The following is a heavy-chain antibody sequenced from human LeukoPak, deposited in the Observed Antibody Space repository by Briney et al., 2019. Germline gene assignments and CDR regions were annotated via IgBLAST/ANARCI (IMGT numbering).Heavy chain of an antibody. D-gene: IGHD4-17*01. CDR1: GGSFSGYY. Sequence: SETLSLACAVYGGSFSGYYWSRIRQPPGKGLEWIGEINHSGSTNYNPSLKSRVTISVDTSKNQFSLKLSSVTAADTAVYYCARVGAYGDYLGYWGQGTLVTVSS. J-gene: IGHJ4*02. CDR2: INHSGST. V-gene: IGHV4-34*01. CDR3: ARVGAYGDYLGY.